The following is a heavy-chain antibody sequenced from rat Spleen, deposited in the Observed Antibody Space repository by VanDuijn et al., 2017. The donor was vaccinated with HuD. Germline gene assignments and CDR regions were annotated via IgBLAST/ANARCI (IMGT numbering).Heavy chain of an antibody. CDR2: ITNSGGST. V-gene: IGHV5-25*01. J-gene: IGHJ2*01. Sequence: EVQLVESGGGLVQPGRSLKLSCAASGFTFSNYYMAWVRQAPTKGLEWVASITNSGGSTYYRDSVKGRFTISRDNAKSTLYLQMDSLRSEDTATYYCTRIGLHHHYYDGSYYYPDYWGQGVMVTVSS. CDR3: TRIGLHHHYYDGSYYYPDY. D-gene: IGHD1-12*02. CDR1: GFTFSNYY.